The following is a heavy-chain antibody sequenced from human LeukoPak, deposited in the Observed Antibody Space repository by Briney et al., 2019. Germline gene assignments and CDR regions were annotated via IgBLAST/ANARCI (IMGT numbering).Heavy chain of an antibody. D-gene: IGHD2-21*01. CDR2: INGNDGST. Sequence: GWSLRLSCAASVFTFSSYAMRGLRQAPAKGLEWVSAINGNDGSTHYPDSVKDRFTISRDNSQNTLSLQTNRRNPHDPARYYCAKGRGGDCYDAFDIWGQGTMVTVSS. CDR1: VFTFSSYA. J-gene: IGHJ3*02. CDR3: AKGRGGDCYDAFDI. V-gene: IGHV3-23*01.